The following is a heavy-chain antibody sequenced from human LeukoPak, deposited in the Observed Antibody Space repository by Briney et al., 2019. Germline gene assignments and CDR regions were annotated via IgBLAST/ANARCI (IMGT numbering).Heavy chain of an antibody. CDR3: ARGRISGWYLDY. Sequence: ASVKVSCKASGYTFTDYYILWVRQAPGQGLEWMGWINPKSGGTNYAQKFQGRLTMTRDTSISTAYMELTSDNTAIYYCARGRISGWYLDYWGQGTLVTVSS. CDR2: INPKSGGT. CDR1: GYTFTDYY. J-gene: IGHJ4*02. V-gene: IGHV1-2*02. D-gene: IGHD6-19*01.